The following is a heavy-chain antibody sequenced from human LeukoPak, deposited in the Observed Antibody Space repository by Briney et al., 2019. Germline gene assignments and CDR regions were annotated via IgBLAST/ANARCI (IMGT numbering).Heavy chain of an antibody. CDR1: GFTFSRYW. J-gene: IGHJ6*03. CDR2: IKSDGKT. D-gene: IGHD3-3*01. CDR3: ARDSYYDFWSGWALAGPYYYYYMDV. V-gene: IGHV3-74*01. Sequence: PGGSLRLSCEASGFTFSRYWLHWVRQAPGKGLVWVSRIKSDGKTNYADSVKGRFTISRDNAKNTVSLQMDSLRAEDTAVYYCARDSYYDFWSGWALAGPYYYYYMDVWGKGTTVTVSS.